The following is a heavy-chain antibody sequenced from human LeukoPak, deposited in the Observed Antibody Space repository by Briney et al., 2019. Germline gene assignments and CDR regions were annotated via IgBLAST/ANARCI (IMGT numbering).Heavy chain of an antibody. CDR2: SRGSGGDT. J-gene: IGHJ6*03. V-gene: IGHV3-23*01. CDR3: GKCFSYCYFYMDL. Sequence: GGSLRLSCAASGFTFSNYAMSWVRQARGKGLEWVSASRGSGGDTFYAESVTGRFTISSDNSKNTLYLHMNSLRAQDTHRHYCGKCFSYCYFYMDLWGKGTTVTVSS. CDR1: GFTFSNYA.